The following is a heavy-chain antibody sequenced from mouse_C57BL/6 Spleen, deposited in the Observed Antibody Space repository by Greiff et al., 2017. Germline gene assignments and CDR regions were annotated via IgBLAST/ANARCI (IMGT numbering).Heavy chain of an antibody. J-gene: IGHJ4*01. D-gene: IGHD1-1*01. Sequence: QVHVKQPGTELVKPGASVKLSCKASGYTFTSYWMHWVKQRPGQGLEWIGNFNPSNGGTNYNEKFKSKATLTVDKSSSTAYMQLSRLASEDAAVYVCARDYFGAMDYWGQGTSVTVSS. V-gene: IGHV1-53*01. CDR2: FNPSNGGT. CDR1: GYTFTSYW. CDR3: ARDYFGAMDY.